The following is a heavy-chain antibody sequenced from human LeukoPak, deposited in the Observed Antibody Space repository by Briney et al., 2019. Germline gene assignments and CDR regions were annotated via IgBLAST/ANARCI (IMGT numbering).Heavy chain of an antibody. J-gene: IGHJ4*02. V-gene: IGHV3-23*01. CDR1: GFTFSNYA. CDR2: ISISGGHT. Sequence: GGSLRLSCAASGFTFSNYAMNWVRQAPGKGLEWVSSISISGGHTYYADSVKGRFTISRDSSKNTLYLQMNSLRAEDTAVYYCAKAWSGSYLFDYWGQGTLVTVSP. CDR3: AKAWSGSYLFDY. D-gene: IGHD1-26*01.